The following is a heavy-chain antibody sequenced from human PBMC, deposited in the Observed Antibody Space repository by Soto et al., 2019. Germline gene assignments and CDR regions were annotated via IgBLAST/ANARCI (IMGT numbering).Heavy chain of an antibody. V-gene: IGHV4-34*01. Sequence: SETLSLTCAVYGGSFSGHYWSWIRQPPGKGLEWIGEINHSGSTNYNPSLKSRVTISVDTSKNQFSLKLSSVTAADTAVYYCARRLRYFDWRYYFDYWGQGTLVTVSS. CDR2: INHSGST. CDR3: ARRLRYFDWRYYFDY. D-gene: IGHD3-9*01. J-gene: IGHJ4*02. CDR1: GGSFSGHY.